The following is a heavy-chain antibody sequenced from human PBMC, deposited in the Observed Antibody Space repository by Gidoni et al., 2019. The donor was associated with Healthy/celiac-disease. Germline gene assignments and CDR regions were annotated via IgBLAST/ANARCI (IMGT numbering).Heavy chain of an antibody. D-gene: IGHD6-13*01. Sequence: KGLEWIGSIYYSGSTYYNPSLKSRVTISVDTSKNQFSLKLSSVTAADTAVYYCASPSIAAAGLYFDYWGQGTLVTVSS. CDR3: ASPSIAAAGLYFDY. CDR2: IYYSGST. J-gene: IGHJ4*02. V-gene: IGHV4-39*01.